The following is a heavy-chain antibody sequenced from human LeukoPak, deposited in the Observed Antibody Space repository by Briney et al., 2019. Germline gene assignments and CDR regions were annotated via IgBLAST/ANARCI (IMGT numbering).Heavy chain of an antibody. CDR3: ARLTYYYDSSGYYPDY. V-gene: IGHV5-10-1*01. Sequence: GGSLRLSCKGSGYSFTSYWISWVRQMPGKGLEWMGRIDPSDSYTNYSPSFQGHVTISADKSISTAYLQWSSLKASDTAMYYCARLTYYYDSSGYYPDYWGQGTLVTVSS. CDR2: IDPSDSYT. CDR1: GYSFTSYW. D-gene: IGHD3-22*01. J-gene: IGHJ4*02.